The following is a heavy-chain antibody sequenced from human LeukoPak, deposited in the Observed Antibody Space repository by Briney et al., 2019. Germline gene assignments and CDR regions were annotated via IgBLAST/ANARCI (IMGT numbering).Heavy chain of an antibody. D-gene: IGHD6-25*01. Sequence: GGSLRLSCAASGFTFSTYSMNWVRQAPGKGLEWVSYITPTSDTIYYADSVKGRFTISRDNSKNTLYLQMNSLRAEDTAVYYCAKKGYLQRYFDYWGQGTLVTVSS. V-gene: IGHV3-48*01. J-gene: IGHJ4*02. CDR3: AKKGYLQRYFDY. CDR1: GFTFSTYS. CDR2: ITPTSDTI.